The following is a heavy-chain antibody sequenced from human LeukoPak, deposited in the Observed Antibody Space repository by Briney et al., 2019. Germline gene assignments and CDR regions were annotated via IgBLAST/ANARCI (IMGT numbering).Heavy chain of an antibody. CDR1: GDIVSSSTAA. CDR3: ARGGVRGAAPLYYFDY. D-gene: IGHD3-10*01. V-gene: IGHV6-1*01. CDR2: TYYRSKWYN. Sequence: SQTLSLTCALSGDIVSSSTAAWHWIRQSPSRGLEWLERTYYRSKWYNDYAVSVKSRITINPDTSKNQFSLQLNSVTPEDTAVYYCARGGVRGAAPLYYFDYWGQGTLVTVSS. J-gene: IGHJ4*02.